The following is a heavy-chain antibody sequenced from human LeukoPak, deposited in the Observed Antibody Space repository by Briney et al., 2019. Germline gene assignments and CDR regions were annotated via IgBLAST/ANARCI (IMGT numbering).Heavy chain of an antibody. V-gene: IGHV3-33*03. CDR2: IRYEGSNE. D-gene: IGHD3-3*01. CDR1: GFTLNNYG. J-gene: IGHJ3*02. CDR3: AAISYLAFDI. Sequence: GGSLRLSCAVSGFTLNNYGMHWVRQAPGKGLEWVSVIRYEGSNENYADAVRGRFTISRDNAKNSAYLQMNNLRVEDTAVYYCAAISYLAFDIWGQGTMVTVSS.